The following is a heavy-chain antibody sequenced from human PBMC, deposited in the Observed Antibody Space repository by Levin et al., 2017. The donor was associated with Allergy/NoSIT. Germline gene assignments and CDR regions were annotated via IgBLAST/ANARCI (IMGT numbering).Heavy chain of an antibody. CDR2: TERDGSET. J-gene: IGHJ6*02. V-gene: IGHV3-7*01. D-gene: IGHD3-16*02. Sequence: GESLKISCAASGFTFTTFWMAWVRQAPGKGLEWVANTERDGSETQDVDAVKGRFTISRDNGKNSVYLQMNSLRVDDTAVYYCVREEGWGYHFGMDVWGQGTTVTVSS. CDR3: VREEGWGYHFGMDV. CDR1: GFTFTTFW.